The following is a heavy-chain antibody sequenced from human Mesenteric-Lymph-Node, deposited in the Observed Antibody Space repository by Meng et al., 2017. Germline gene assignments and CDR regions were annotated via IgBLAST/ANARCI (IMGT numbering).Heavy chain of an antibody. D-gene: IGHD3-10*01. CDR3: ARTGSGMGYGMDV. CDR2: INWDGAST. J-gene: IGHJ6*02. Sequence: GESLKISCAASGFTFDDYTMHWVRQAPGKDLEWVSLINWDGASTYYADSVKGRFTISRDNSKNSLYLQMNSLRTEDTALYYCARTGSGMGYGMDVWGQGTTVTVSS. CDR1: GFTFDDYT. V-gene: IGHV3-43*01.